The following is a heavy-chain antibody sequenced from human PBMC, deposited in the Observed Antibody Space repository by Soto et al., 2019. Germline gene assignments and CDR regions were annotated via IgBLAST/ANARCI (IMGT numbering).Heavy chain of an antibody. V-gene: IGHV3-7*01. CDR3: VTDLNWQGH. CDR1: GFSFSSVW. Sequence: GGSLRLSCVVSGFSFSSVWMTWVRQAPGKGLECVANIKYDGSEEYYVEYVKGQFTISRDNAKNSLYLQMNSLRDEDSAVYYCVTDLNWQGHWGQGTLVTVSS. CDR2: IKYDGSEE. J-gene: IGHJ4*02.